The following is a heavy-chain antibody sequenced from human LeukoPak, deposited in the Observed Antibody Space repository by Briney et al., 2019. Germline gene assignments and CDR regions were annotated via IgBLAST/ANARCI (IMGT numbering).Heavy chain of an antibody. J-gene: IGHJ5*02. D-gene: IGHD2-2*01. CDR3: ARYCSPTNSLTP. Sequence: PSQTLSLTCTVSGGSISSGDYYWSWIRQPPGKGLGWIGYIYYSGSTYFNPSLKSRVPISVDTSKNQFSLKLSSVTAAGTAGLFGARYCSPTNSLTPWGQGTLVTVSS. CDR2: IYYSGST. V-gene: IGHV4-30-4*08. CDR1: GGSISSGDYY.